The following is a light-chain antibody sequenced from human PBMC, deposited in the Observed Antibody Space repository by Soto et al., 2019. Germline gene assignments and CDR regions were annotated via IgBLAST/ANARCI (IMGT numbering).Light chain of an antibody. CDR2: YDS. J-gene: IGLJ2*01. V-gene: IGLV3-21*04. CDR1: NIGSKS. CDR3: QVWDSSSDHVV. Sequence: SYELTQPPSVSVAPGNRARITWGGNNIGSKSVHWYQQKPGQAPVLVIYYDSDRPSGIPERFSGSNSGNTATLTISRVEAGDEADYYCQVWDSSSDHVVFGGGTKLTVL.